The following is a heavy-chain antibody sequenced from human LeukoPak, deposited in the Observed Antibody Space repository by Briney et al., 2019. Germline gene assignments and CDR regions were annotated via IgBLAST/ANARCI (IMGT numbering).Heavy chain of an antibody. D-gene: IGHD2-2*02. CDR2: IYTSGST. CDR3: ARGARVPAAIPRIKGDDYYYYYMDV. J-gene: IGHJ6*03. V-gene: IGHV4-4*09. CDR1: GGSISSHY. Sequence: SETLSLTCTVSGGSISSHYWSWIRQPPGKGLEWIGYIYTSGSTNYNPSLKSRVTISVDTSKNQFSLKLSSVTAADTAVYYCARGARVPAAIPRIKGDDYYYYYMDVWGKGTTVTVSS.